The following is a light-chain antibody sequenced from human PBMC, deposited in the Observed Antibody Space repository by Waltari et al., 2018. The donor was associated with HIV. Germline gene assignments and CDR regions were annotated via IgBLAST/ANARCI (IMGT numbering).Light chain of an antibody. CDR3: QQYYSSLPT. CDR2: WAS. V-gene: IGKV4-1*01. Sequence: DIVMPQSPDSLVVSLGEGDTIICMASPSVLDSSNNKNCLGWYQQKPGQPPKLIIYWASTRESGVPDRFSGSGSGTDFNLTISSLQAEDVAVYYCQQYYSSLPTFGQGTKVESK. CDR1: PSVLDSSNNKNC. J-gene: IGKJ1*01.